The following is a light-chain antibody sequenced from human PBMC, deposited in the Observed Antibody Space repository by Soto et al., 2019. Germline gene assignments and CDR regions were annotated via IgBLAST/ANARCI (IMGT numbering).Light chain of an antibody. CDR3: ISYTAASSAYV. J-gene: IGLJ1*01. Sequence: QSVLTQPPSASGSPGQSVTISCTGTSSDVGNYDSVSWYQHHPGKAPQAETSEVNKRPSGVPDRFSGSKSGNTASLTVSGLQAEDEAFYLCISYTAASSAYVFGTGPKVT. V-gene: IGLV2-8*01. CDR1: SSDVGNYDS. CDR2: EVN.